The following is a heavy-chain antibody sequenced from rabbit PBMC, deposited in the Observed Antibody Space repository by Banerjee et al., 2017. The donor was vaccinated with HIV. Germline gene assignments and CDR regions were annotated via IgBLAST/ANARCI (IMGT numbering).Heavy chain of an antibody. Sequence: FTISRDRICWVRQAPGKRPEWIACIYGGDGSTYYATWAKGRFTISKTSSTTVTLQMTSLTAADTATYFCARDFTLWGPGTLVTVS. V-gene: IGHV1S45*01. CDR2: IYGGDGST. CDR3: ARDFTL. J-gene: IGHJ4*01. CDR1: FTISRDR.